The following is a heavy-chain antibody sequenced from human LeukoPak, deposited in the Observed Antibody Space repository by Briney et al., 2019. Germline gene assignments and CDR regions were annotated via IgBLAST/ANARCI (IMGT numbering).Heavy chain of an antibody. D-gene: IGHD4-23*01. Sequence: GGSPRLSCAASGFTFSSYAMHWVRQAPGKGLEWVAVISYDGSNKYYADSVKGRFTISRDNSKNTLYLQMNSLRAEDTAVYYCARGVRACLDYWGQGTLVTVSS. J-gene: IGHJ4*02. CDR3: ARGVRACLDY. V-gene: IGHV3-30*04. CDR1: GFTFSSYA. CDR2: ISYDGSNK.